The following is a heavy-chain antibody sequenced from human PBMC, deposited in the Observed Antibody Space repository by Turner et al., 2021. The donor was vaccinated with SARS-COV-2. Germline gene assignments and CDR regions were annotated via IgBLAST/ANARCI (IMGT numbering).Heavy chain of an antibody. V-gene: IGHV3-30*04. D-gene: IGHD5-18*01. CDR3: ARESGYKGYFDY. CDR1: GVTFSSYS. Sequence: QAQLVDSGGGVVQPGRSLRPSCAASGVTFSSYSMPWVRQAPGKGLEWVAVMSPDGTVTYYADSVKGRFTISRDNSKNTLYLQMNSLRTEDTAMYYCARESGYKGYFDYWGQGTLVTVSS. J-gene: IGHJ4*02. CDR2: MSPDGTVT.